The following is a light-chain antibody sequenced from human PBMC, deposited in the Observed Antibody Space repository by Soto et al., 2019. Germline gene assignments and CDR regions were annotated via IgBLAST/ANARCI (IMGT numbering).Light chain of an antibody. J-gene: IGKJ1*01. CDR1: QSISNC. CDR3: QQAYIAPAT. CDR2: AAS. Sequence: DIQMTQSPSSLSASVGDRVTITCRASQSISNCLSWFQQKPGQAPQLLIYAASSLQSGVPSRLSGSGPGTDFILTIDSLQPEDFATYYCQQAYIAPATFGQGTKV. V-gene: IGKV1-39*01.